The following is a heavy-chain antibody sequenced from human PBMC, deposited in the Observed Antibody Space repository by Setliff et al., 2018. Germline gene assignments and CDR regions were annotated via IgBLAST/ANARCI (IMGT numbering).Heavy chain of an antibody. CDR2: ISPDGTIT. V-gene: IGHV3-74*01. Sequence: GGSLRLSCAASGFTFSSHAMSWVRQAPGKGLVWVSRISPDGTITNYADSVKGRFTISRDNAKNTLYLQMNSLRGEDTAVYFCASIDWGENFYNTDVWGKGTTVTVSS. D-gene: IGHD7-27*01. CDR1: GFTFSSHA. J-gene: IGHJ6*03. CDR3: ASIDWGENFYNTDV.